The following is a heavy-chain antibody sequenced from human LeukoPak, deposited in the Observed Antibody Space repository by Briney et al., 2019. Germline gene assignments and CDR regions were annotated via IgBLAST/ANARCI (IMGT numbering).Heavy chain of an antibody. V-gene: IGHV1-2*02. D-gene: IGHD2-21*02. CDR2: INPNSGGT. J-gene: IGHJ5*02. CDR3: AREVTRRRRPFDP. Sequence: GASVKVSCKASGYTFTGYYIHWVRQAPGQGLEWMGWINPNSGGTNYAQKFQGRVTMTRDTSISTAYMELSRLRSDDTAAYYCAREVTRRRRPFDPWGQGTLVTVSS. CDR1: GYTFTGYY.